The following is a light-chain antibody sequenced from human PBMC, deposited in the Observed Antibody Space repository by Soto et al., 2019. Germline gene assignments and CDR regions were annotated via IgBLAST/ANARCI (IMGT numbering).Light chain of an antibody. CDR1: QSVSSD. CDR2: GAS. V-gene: IGKV3D-15*01. CDR3: QQYNNWPAIT. Sequence: EILMTQSPATLSVSPGERATLCCRASQSVSSDLAWYHQKPGQAPRLLIYGASTRAPGIPARFSGFGSGTDFTLTISSLQSEDFAIYYCQQYNNWPAITFGQGTRLEIK. J-gene: IGKJ5*01.